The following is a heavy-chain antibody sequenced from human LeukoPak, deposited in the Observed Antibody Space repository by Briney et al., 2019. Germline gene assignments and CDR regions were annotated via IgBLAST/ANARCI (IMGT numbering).Heavy chain of an antibody. D-gene: IGHD6-13*01. CDR3: ARDRVAAAKIYYYYYYMDV. J-gene: IGHJ6*03. CDR1: GFTFSSYW. V-gene: IGHV3-7*01. Sequence: PGGSLRLSCAASGFTFSSYWMSWVRQAPGKGLEWVANIKQDGSEKYYVDSVKGRFTISRDNAKNSLYLQMNSLRAEDTAVYYCARDRVAAAKIYYYYYYMDVWGKGTAVTVSS. CDR2: IKQDGSEK.